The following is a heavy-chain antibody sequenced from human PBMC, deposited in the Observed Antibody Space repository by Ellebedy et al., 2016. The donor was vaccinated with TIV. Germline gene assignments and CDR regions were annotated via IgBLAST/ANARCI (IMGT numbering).Heavy chain of an antibody. Sequence: GESLKISCAASGFTFSSYSMNSVRQAPGKGLEWVSYISSSSSTIYYADSVKGRFTISRDNAKNSLYLQMNSLRAEDTAVYYCARARGYYDSSGYYFYWGQGTLVTVSS. J-gene: IGHJ4*02. CDR1: GFTFSSYS. D-gene: IGHD3-22*01. V-gene: IGHV3-48*04. CDR2: ISSSSSTI. CDR3: ARARGYYDSSGYYFY.